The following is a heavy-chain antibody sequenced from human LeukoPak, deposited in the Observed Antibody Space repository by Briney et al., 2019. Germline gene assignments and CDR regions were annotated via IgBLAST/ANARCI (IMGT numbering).Heavy chain of an antibody. CDR2: IYPGDSDT. CDR3: ARLYYYYDSSGYPTSTYFDY. J-gene: IGHJ4*02. Sequence: GESLKISCKGSGYSLTSYWIGWVRQMPGKGLEWMGIIYPGDSDTRYSPSFQGQVTISADKSISTAYLQWSSLKASDTAMYYCARLYYYYDSSGYPTSTYFDYWGQGTLVTVSS. V-gene: IGHV5-51*01. CDR1: GYSLTSYW. D-gene: IGHD3-22*01.